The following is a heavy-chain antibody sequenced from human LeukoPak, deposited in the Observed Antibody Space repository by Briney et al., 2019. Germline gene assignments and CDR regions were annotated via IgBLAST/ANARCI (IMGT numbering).Heavy chain of an antibody. CDR2: INHTGRT. V-gene: IGHV4-34*01. CDR1: GGSFSANY. D-gene: IGHD6-19*01. J-gene: IGHJ5*02. CDR3: ARVSSGSTNWFDP. Sequence: SETLSLTCAVSGGSFSANYWSWLRQPPGEGPEWIGEINHTGRTNYNPSLKSRVTISVDMSKNQFSLKLSSVTAADTAVYYCARVSSGSTNWFDPWGQGTLVTVSS.